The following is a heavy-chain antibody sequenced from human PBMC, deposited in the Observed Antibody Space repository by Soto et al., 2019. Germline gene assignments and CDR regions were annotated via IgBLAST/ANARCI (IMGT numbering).Heavy chain of an antibody. CDR1: GFTFRSYG. CDR2: ISYDGNNR. D-gene: IGHD3-10*01. V-gene: IGHV3-30*18. J-gene: IGHJ4*02. Sequence: GGSLRLSCAASGFTFRSYGVHWVRQASGKGLKWVAVISYDGNNRYYADSVKGQFTISRDNSKNQLYLQMNSLRAEDTAVYYCAKDTFLAGVRDFDYWGQGILVTVSS. CDR3: AKDTFLAGVRDFDY.